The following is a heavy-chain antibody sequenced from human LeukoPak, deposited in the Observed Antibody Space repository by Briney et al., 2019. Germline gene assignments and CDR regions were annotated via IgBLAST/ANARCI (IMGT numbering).Heavy chain of an antibody. J-gene: IGHJ4*02. Sequence: SETLSLTCTVSGGSISSGNYYWSWIRQHPGKGLEWIGYIYYSGNTYYNPSLKSRVTISVDTSKNQFSLKLSSVTAADTAVYYCARASPGSSGYYFIGRARLFDYWGQGTLVTVSS. V-gene: IGHV4-31*03. CDR2: IYYSGNT. CDR1: GGSISSGNYY. CDR3: ARASPGSSGYYFIGRARLFDY. D-gene: IGHD3-22*01.